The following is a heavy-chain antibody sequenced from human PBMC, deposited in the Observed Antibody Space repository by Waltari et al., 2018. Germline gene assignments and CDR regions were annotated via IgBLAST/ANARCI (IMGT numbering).Heavy chain of an antibody. J-gene: IGHJ4*02. CDR3: ARDGYYDSSGYYPSDY. Sequence: QVQLVQSGAEVKKPGASVKVSCKASGYTFTGYYLHWVRQAPGQGLEWMGRINPNSGGTNYAQKFQGRVTMTRDTSISTAYMELSRLRSDDTAVYYCARDGYYDSSGYYPSDYWGQGTLVTVSS. D-gene: IGHD3-22*01. CDR1: GYTFTGYY. V-gene: IGHV1-2*06. CDR2: INPNSGGT.